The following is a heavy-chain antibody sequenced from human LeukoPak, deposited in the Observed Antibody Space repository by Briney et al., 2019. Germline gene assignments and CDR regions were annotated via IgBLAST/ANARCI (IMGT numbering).Heavy chain of an antibody. V-gene: IGHV4-59*08. CDR2: IYYSGST. Sequence: SETLSLICNVSGGSISSYYWSWIRQHPGKGLEWIGYIYYSGSTNYNPSLKSRVTISVDTSKNQFSLKLSSVTAADTAVYYCARTLKTLYSSSSNGYYYYMDVWGKGTTVTVSS. CDR3: ARTLKTLYSSSSNGYYYYMDV. J-gene: IGHJ6*03. D-gene: IGHD6-6*01. CDR1: GGSISSYY.